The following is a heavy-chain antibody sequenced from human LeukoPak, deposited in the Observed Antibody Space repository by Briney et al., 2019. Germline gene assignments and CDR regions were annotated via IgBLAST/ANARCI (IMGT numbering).Heavy chain of an antibody. CDR2: ISSDGYTI. V-gene: IGHV3-48*03. J-gene: IGHJ4*02. Sequence: GGSLRLSCAASVFTFSSYEINWVRQAPGKALDCVSFISSDGYTIHYADSLKGRLTISRDNAKNSLYLQMNSLRAEDKAVYYCARVHGAYPFDYWGQGTLVTVSS. CDR1: VFTFSSYE. CDR3: ARVHGAYPFDY. D-gene: IGHD4/OR15-4a*01.